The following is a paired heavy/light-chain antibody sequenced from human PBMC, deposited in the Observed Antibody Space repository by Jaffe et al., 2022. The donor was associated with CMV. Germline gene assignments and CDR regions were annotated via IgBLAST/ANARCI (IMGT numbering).Heavy chain of an antibody. CDR1: GFTFDGYA. J-gene: IGHJ6*02. D-gene: IGHD1-1*01. V-gene: IGHV3-9*01. CDR3: AKDRAPGGRRYGMDI. CDR2: VSGNGGVI. Sequence: EVQLVESGGGLVQPGRSLRLSCAASGFTFDGYAMHWVRQAPGKGLEWVSGVSGNGGVIGYADSVSGRFTASRDNAKNSLSLQMNSLRAEDTAFYYCAKDRAPGGRRYGMDIWGQGTTVIVSS.
Light chain of an antibody. CDR3: AAWDDRLNVWV. J-gene: IGLJ3*02. Sequence: QSVLTQPPSASGTPGQTVTISCSGRTSNIGTNAVNWYHQLPGTAPKVLLYDNNQRPSGVPDRFSGSKSGTSASLAISGLQSEDEAHYYCAAWDDRLNVWVFGGGTKLTVL. V-gene: IGLV1-44*01. CDR1: TSNIGTNA. CDR2: DNN.